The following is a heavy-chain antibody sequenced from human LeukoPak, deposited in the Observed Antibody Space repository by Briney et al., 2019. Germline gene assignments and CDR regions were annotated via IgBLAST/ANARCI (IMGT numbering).Heavy chain of an antibody. Sequence: GGSLRLSCAASRFTFTDYWMSWVRQAPGKGLEWVSGIDRNGDSTGYADSVEGRFTISRDNAKNSLYLQMDSLRAEDTAIYYCAREDDWNYEDYWGQGTLVTVSS. V-gene: IGHV3-20*04. CDR2: IDRNGDST. D-gene: IGHD1-7*01. CDR1: RFTFTDYW. CDR3: AREDDWNYEDY. J-gene: IGHJ4*02.